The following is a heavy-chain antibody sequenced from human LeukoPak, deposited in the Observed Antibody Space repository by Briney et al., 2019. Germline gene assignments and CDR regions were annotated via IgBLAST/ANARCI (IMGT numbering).Heavy chain of an antibody. CDR1: GFTFSSYS. Sequence: GGSLRLSCAASGFTFSSYSMNWVRQAPGKGLEWVSSISSSSSYIFYADSVRGRLTISRDNAKNSLYLQMNSLRAEDTAVYYCAREYYDILTGYYHYYFDYWGQGTLVTVSS. CDR2: ISSSSSYI. V-gene: IGHV3-21*01. CDR3: AREYYDILTGYYHYYFDY. D-gene: IGHD3-9*01. J-gene: IGHJ4*02.